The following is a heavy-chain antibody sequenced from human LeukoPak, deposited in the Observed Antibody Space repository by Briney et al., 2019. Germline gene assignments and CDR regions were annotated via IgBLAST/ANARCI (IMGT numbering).Heavy chain of an antibody. CDR2: ISRTSEST. V-gene: IGHV3-21*01. CDR3: ARGATDTTRWFDP. J-gene: IGHJ5*02. Sequence: GGSLRLSCAASGFTFSSYWMTWVRQAPGKGLEWVSIISRTSESTFYADSVKGRFTISRDNAKNSLYLQMNGLRADDTATYYCARGATDTTRWFDPWGQGTLVTVSS. D-gene: IGHD1-7*01. CDR1: GFTFSSYW.